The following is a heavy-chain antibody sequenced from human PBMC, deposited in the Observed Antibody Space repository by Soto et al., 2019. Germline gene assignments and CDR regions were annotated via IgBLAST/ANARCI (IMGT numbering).Heavy chain of an antibody. Sequence: PSETLSLACAVYDGSFSGHYWSWIRQPPGKGLEWIGEINHSGSTKYNPSLKSRVTISVDTSKNQFSLKLTSVTAADTAVYYCAGDKIPGLIDYWGQGTLVTVSS. J-gene: IGHJ4*02. V-gene: IGHV4-34*01. CDR1: DGSFSGHY. CDR3: AGDKIPGLIDY. D-gene: IGHD2-21*01. CDR2: INHSGST.